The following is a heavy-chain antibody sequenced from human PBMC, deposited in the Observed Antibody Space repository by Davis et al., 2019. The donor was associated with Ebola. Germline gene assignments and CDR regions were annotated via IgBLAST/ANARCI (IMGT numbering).Heavy chain of an antibody. J-gene: IGHJ4*02. CDR3: ARPTTGSDNSGFYYFDY. V-gene: IGHV4-59*08. D-gene: IGHD3-22*01. CDR2: IYYSGST. CDR1: GGSISSYY. Sequence: GSLRLSCTVSGGSISSYYWSWIRQPPGKGLEWIGYIYYSGSTNYNPSLKSRVTISVDTSKNQFSLKLNSVTAADTAVYYCARPTTGSDNSGFYYFDYWGQGTLVTVSS.